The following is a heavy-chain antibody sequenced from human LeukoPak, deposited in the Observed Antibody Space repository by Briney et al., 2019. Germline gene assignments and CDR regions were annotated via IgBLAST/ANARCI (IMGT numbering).Heavy chain of an antibody. V-gene: IGHV4-4*08. J-gene: IGHJ4*02. D-gene: IGHD3-9*01. Sequence: SETLSLTCSVSGGSIESYYWSWIRQPPGKGLEFIGYIAASGTTKHDPSLKSRVTLSMDTSKNQFSLKLRSVTAADTAVYFYARFPYFEGLDYWGQGTQVIVSS. CDR2: IAASGTT. CDR1: GGSIESYY. CDR3: ARFPYFEGLDY.